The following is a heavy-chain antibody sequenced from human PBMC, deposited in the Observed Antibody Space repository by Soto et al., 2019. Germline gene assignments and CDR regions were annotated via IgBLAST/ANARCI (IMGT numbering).Heavy chain of an antibody. CDR3: ARVMTPTKHVVGGYYNGTDG. V-gene: IGHV1-18*01. J-gene: IGHJ6*02. CDR1: GYTFTSSG. CDR2: ISAYNGNT. Sequence: QVQLVQSGAEVKKPGASVKVSCKASGYTFTSSGISWVRQAPGQGLEWMGWISAYNGNTNYAQKLQGRVTMTTDTPTSRSSMELRSRRSDDTAVYYCARVMTPTKHVVGGYYNGTDGWGRGTRVTVSS. D-gene: IGHD2-21*01.